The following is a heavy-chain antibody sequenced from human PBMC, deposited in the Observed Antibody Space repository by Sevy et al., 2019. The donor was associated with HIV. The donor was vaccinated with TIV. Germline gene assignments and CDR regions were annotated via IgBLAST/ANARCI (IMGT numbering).Heavy chain of an antibody. CDR1: GFTFSSYG. Sequence: GGSLRLSCAASGFTFSSYGMHWVRQAPGKGLEWVAVIWYDGSNKYYADSVKGRFTISRDNSKNTLYLQMNSLRAEDTPVYYCAREGIAARRPYSSSWFFDYWGQGTLVTVSS. V-gene: IGHV3-33*01. CDR3: AREGIAARRPYSSSWFFDY. J-gene: IGHJ4*02. D-gene: IGHD6-13*01. CDR2: IWYDGSNK.